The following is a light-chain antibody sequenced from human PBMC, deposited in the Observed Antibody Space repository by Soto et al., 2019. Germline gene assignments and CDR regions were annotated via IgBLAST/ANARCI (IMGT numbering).Light chain of an antibody. V-gene: IGLV1-40*01. CDR3: QSYDSGLSGGVV. CDR2: SNN. Sequence: QSVLTQPPSVSGAPGQRVTIFCTGSSSNIGAGYDVHWYQQLPGTVPKLLIYSNNNRPSGVPDRFSGSKSGTSASLAITGLQAEDEADYYCQSYDSGLSGGVVFGGGTKLTVL. CDR1: SSNIGAGYD. J-gene: IGLJ2*01.